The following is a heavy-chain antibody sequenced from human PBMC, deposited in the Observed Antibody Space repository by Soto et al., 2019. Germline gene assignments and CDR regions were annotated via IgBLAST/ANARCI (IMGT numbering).Heavy chain of an antibody. Sequence: ASVKVSCKASGYTFTGYYMHWVRQAPGQGLEWTGWINPNSGGTNYAQKFQGWVTMTRDTSISTAYMELSRLRSDDTAVYYCARDATGLWNADYYYYMDVWGKGTTVTVSS. J-gene: IGHJ6*03. CDR2: INPNSGGT. CDR3: ARDATGLWNADYYYYMDV. V-gene: IGHV1-2*04. CDR1: GYTFTGYY. D-gene: IGHD1-1*01.